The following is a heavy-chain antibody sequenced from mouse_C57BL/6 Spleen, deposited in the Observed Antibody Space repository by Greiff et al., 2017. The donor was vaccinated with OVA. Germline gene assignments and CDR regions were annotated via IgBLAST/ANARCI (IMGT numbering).Heavy chain of an antibody. V-gene: IGHV3-6*01. CDR3: ARESRGGFAY. J-gene: IGHJ3*01. Sequence: EVKLQESGPGLVKPSQSLSLTCSVTGYSITSGYYWNWIRQFPGNKLEWMGYISYDGSNNYNPSLKNRISITRDTSKNQFFLKLNSVTTEDTATYYCARESRGGFAYWGQGTLVTVSA. CDR1: GYSITSGYY. CDR2: ISYDGSN.